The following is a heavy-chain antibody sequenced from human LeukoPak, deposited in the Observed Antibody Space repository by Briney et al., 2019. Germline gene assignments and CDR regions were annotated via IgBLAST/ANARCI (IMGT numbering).Heavy chain of an antibody. V-gene: IGHV1-3*01. CDR1: GYTFTSYA. CDR3: ARDSSFDSSGYYFRFDP. J-gene: IGHJ5*02. CDR2: INAGNGNT. Sequence: ASVKVSCKASGYTFTSYAMHWVRQAPGQRLEWMGWINAGNGNTKYSQKFQGRVTITRDTSASTAYMELSSLRSEDTAVYYCARDSSFDSSGYYFRFDPWGQGTLVTVSS. D-gene: IGHD3-22*01.